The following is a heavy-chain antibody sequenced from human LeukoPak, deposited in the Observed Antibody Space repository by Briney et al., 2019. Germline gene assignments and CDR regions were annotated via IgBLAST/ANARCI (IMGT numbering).Heavy chain of an antibody. CDR3: ARVASPVGY. V-gene: IGHV3-48*04. D-gene: IGHD4-23*01. J-gene: IGHJ4*02. CDR2: ISSSGSTI. Sequence: GGSLRLSCAASAFTFSRYGMHWVRQAPGKGLEWVSYISSSGSTIYYVDSVKGRFTISRDNAKNSLYLQMNSLRAEDTAVYYCARVASPVGYWGQGTLVTVSS. CDR1: AFTFSRYG.